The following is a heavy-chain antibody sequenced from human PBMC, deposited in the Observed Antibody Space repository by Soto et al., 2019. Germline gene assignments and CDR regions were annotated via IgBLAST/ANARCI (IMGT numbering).Heavy chain of an antibody. J-gene: IGHJ4*02. V-gene: IGHV5-51*01. CDR3: ARRGYSYGYSGSFDF. D-gene: IGHD5-18*01. CDR2: IYPGDSET. CDR1: GYSFTTYW. Sequence: EVQLVQSAAEVKKPGESLKISCQGSGYSFTTYWIGWVRQMPGKGLEWMGIIYPGDSETRYSPSFQGQVTISADKSISTAFLQWSSLKASDSAIYYCARRGYSYGYSGSFDFWGQGTLVAVSS.